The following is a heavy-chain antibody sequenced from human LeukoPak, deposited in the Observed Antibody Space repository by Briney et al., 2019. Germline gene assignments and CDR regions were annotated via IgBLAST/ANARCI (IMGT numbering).Heavy chain of an antibody. D-gene: IGHD3-22*01. J-gene: IGHJ6*03. CDR1: GFTFDDYA. CDR3: AKGPYYYDSSGYMDV. CDR2: ITWNSDSI. V-gene: IGHV3-9*03. Sequence: GGSLRLSCAASGFTFDDYAMHWVRQAPGKGLEWVSGITWNSDSIDYADSVKGRFTISRDNAKNSLYLQMNSLRAEDMALYYCAKGPYYYDSSGYMDVWGKGTTVTVSS.